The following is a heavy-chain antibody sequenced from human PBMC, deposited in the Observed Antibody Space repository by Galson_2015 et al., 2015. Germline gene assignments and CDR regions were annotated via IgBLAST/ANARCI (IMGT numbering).Heavy chain of an antibody. J-gene: IGHJ3*02. CDR2: IRSKAYGGTT. D-gene: IGHD1-26*01. CDR3: TRYSESDPHDAFDI. Sequence: SLRLSCAASGFTFGDYTMNWVRQAPGKGLEWVGFIRSKAYGGTTEYAASVKGRFTISRDDSKSIAYLQMNSLKTEDTAVYYCTRYSESDPHDAFDIWGQGTMVTASS. CDR1: GFTFGDYT. V-gene: IGHV3-49*04.